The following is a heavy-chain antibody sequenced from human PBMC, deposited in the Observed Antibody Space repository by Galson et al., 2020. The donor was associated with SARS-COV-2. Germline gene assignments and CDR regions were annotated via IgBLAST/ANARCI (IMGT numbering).Heavy chain of an antibody. J-gene: IGHJ4*02. CDR1: DGSISSSSYY. V-gene: IGHV4-39*01. D-gene: IGHD6-19*01. CDR2: IYYSGST. Sequence: ASETLSLTCTVSDGSISSSSYYWGWIRQPPGKGLEWIGSIYYSGSTSYYPSLKSRVTISVDTSKNQFSLKLSSVTAADTAVYYCARLSGWQHFDFWGQGTLVTVSS. CDR3: ARLSGWQHFDF.